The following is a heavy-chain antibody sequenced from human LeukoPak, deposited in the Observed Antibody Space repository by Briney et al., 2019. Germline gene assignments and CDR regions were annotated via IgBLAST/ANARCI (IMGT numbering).Heavy chain of an antibody. CDR1: GLSIGNYA. J-gene: IGHJ3*01. CDR3: AKDPNGDYIGAFDG. CDR2: ITVNGGAT. V-gene: IGHV3-23*01. Sequence: GGSLRLSCVGCGLSIGNYAMTWVRQAPGKGLEWVSSITVNGGATKCADSVRGRFTVSRDNSRNTVFLQMDSLRAEDTAVYYCAKDPNGDYIGAFDGWGQGTMVTVSS. D-gene: IGHD2-8*01.